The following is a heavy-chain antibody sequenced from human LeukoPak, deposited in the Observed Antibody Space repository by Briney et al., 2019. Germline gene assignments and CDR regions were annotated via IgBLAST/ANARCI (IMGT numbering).Heavy chain of an antibody. CDR3: ARDGIRSVCSSTSCYSKRSEGWFDP. V-gene: IGHV1-69*13. D-gene: IGHD2-2*02. J-gene: IGHJ5*02. Sequence: ASVKVSCKASGGTFSSYAISWVRQAPGQGLEWMGGIIPIFGTASYAQKFQGRVTITADESTSTAYMELSSLRSEDTAVYYCARDGIRSVCSSTSCYSKRSEGWFDPWGQGTLVTVSS. CDR1: GGTFSSYA. CDR2: IIPIFGTA.